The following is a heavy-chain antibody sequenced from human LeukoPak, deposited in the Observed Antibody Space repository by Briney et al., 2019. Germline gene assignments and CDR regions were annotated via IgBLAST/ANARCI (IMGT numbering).Heavy chain of an antibody. CDR1: GFTFSYYG. Sequence: PGGSLRLSCAASGFTFSYYGMHWVRQAPGKGLEWVAVISYDGSSKYYADSVKGRFTISRDNSKNTLYLQMNSLGAEDTAVYYCARDLGMTSMDIWGQGTMVTVSS. CDR2: ISYDGSSK. CDR3: ARDLGMTSMDI. J-gene: IGHJ3*02. D-gene: IGHD2-21*02. V-gene: IGHV3-30*03.